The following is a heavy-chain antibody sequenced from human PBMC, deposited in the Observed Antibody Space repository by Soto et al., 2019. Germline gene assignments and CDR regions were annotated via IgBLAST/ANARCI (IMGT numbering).Heavy chain of an antibody. CDR2: ITNNGGST. Sequence: EVQLVESGGGLVQPGGSLRLSCAASGFTFSNYAMHWVRQAPGKGLEYVSAITNNGGSTYYADSVKGRFTVSRDNSKNTLYLQMGSLRAEDMAVYYCARGGSNWYSSRSWFDPWGQGILVTVSS. CDR1: GFTFSNYA. D-gene: IGHD6-13*01. CDR3: ARGGSNWYSSRSWFDP. V-gene: IGHV3-64*07. J-gene: IGHJ5*02.